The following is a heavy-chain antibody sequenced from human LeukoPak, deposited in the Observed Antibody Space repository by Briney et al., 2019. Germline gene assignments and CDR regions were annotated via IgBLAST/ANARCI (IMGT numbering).Heavy chain of an antibody. D-gene: IGHD3-10*02. Sequence: GSLRLSCAASGFTFSSYEMNWVREAPGKGLEWVSYISSSGSTIYYADSVKGRFTISRDNAKNSLYLQMNSLRAEDTAVYYCAELGITMIGGVWGKGTTVTISS. CDR2: ISSSGSTI. J-gene: IGHJ6*04. V-gene: IGHV3-48*03. CDR3: AELGITMIGGV. CDR1: GFTFSSYE.